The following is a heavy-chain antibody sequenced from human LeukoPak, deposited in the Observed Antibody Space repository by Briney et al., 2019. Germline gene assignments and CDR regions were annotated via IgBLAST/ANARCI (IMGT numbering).Heavy chain of an antibody. CDR3: VKSNGCSGGSCYPSYYYYYGMDV. CDR1: GFTFSSYA. D-gene: IGHD2-15*01. Sequence: PGGSLRLSCSASGFTFSSYAMHWVRQAPGKGLEYVSAISSNGGSTYYADSVKGRFTISRDNSKNTLYLQMSSLRAEDTAVYYCVKSNGCSGGSCYPSYYYYYGMDVWGQGTTVTVSS. J-gene: IGHJ6*02. V-gene: IGHV3-64D*06. CDR2: ISSNGGST.